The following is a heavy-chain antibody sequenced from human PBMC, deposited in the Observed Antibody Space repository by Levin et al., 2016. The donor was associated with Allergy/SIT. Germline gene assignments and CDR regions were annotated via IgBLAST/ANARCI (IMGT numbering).Heavy chain of an antibody. D-gene: IGHD4-23*01. J-gene: IGHJ3*02. CDR3: ARVLGTRLGDDGFDM. CDR1: GDSFSRYW. Sequence: GESLKISCKGSGDSFSRYWIGWVRQMPGKGLEYMGIIYPSDSDTRYSPSFQGRVIISADKSISTAYLQWSSLKASDTAMYFCARVLGTRLGDDGFDMWGQGTMVTVSS. CDR2: IYPSDSDT. V-gene: IGHV5-51*01.